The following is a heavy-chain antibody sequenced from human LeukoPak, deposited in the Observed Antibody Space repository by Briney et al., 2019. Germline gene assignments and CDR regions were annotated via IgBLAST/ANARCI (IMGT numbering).Heavy chain of an antibody. J-gene: IGHJ4*02. V-gene: IGHV4-61*02. D-gene: IGHD3-10*01. Sequence: SETLSLTCTVSGGSISSGSYYWRWIRQPGGKGLEWIGRIYTSGSTNYNPSRKSRITITVETTKNPFSLKLSSVTAADTAVYYCARDGYDSGFRSNWGQGTLVTVSS. CDR2: IYTSGST. CDR1: GGSISSGSYY. CDR3: ARDGYDSGFRSN.